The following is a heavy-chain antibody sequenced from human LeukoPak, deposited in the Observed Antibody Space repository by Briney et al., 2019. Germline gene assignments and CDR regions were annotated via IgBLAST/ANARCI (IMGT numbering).Heavy chain of an antibody. CDR1: GFTFSSYA. CDR3: AKDDFRIGEPYFDY. CDR2: ISGSGGST. D-gene: IGHD1-14*01. J-gene: IGHJ4*02. Sequence: PGGSLRLSCAASGFTFSSYAMSWVRQAPGKGLEWVSAISGSGGSTYYADSVKGRFTISRDNSKNTLYRQMNSLRAEDTAVYYCAKDDFRIGEPYFDYWGQGTLVTVSS. V-gene: IGHV3-23*01.